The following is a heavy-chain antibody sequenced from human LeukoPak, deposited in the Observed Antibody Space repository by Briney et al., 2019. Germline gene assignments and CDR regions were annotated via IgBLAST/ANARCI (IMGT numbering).Heavy chain of an antibody. D-gene: IGHD1-26*01. Sequence: NPGGSLRLSCVASRFAFSQAWMSWVRQAPGKGLEWVGRIKSESDGGTTDYAAPVEGRFTISRDDSKNTLLLQMNSLQTEDTAVYYCTTSGWFDHWGQGTLVTVSS. J-gene: IGHJ5*02. V-gene: IGHV3-15*01. CDR1: RFAFSQAW. CDR3: TTSGWFDH. CDR2: IKSESDGGTT.